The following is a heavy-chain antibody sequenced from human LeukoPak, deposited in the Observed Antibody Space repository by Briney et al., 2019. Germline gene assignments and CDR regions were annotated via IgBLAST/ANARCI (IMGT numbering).Heavy chain of an antibody. CDR1: GESFSGYY. D-gene: IGHD2/OR15-2a*01. CDR3: ARHGPFDYMDV. CDR2: INHSGST. Sequence: SETLSLTCAGYGESFSGYYWSWIRQPPGKGLEWIGEINHSGSTNYNPSLKSRVTISVDTSKNQFSLKLSSVTAADTAVYYCARHGPFDYMDVWGKGTTVTISS. V-gene: IGHV4-34*01. J-gene: IGHJ6*03.